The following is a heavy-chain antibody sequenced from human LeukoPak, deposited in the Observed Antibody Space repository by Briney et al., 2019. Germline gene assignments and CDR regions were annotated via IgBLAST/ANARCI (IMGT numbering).Heavy chain of an antibody. CDR3: ARESRLDYDSSGYYSPTFDY. V-gene: IGHV3-11*01. CDR2: ISSSGSTK. D-gene: IGHD3-22*01. CDR1: GFTFSDYY. Sequence: GGSLRLSCAASGFTFSDYYMSWIRQAPGKGLEWVSYISSSGSTKYYADSVKGRFTISRDNAKNSLYLQMNSLRAEDTAVYYCARESRLDYDSSGYYSPTFDYWGQGTLVTVSS. J-gene: IGHJ4*02.